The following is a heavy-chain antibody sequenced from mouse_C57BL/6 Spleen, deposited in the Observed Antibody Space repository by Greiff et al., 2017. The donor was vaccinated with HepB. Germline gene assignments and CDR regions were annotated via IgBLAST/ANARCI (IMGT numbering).Heavy chain of an antibody. V-gene: IGHV1-72*01. CDR1: GYTFTSYW. CDR3: ASQFITTVVFDY. Sequence: QVQLKQSGAELVKPGASVKLSCKASGYTFTSYWMHWVKQRPGRGLEWIGRIDPNSGGTKYNEKFKSKATLTVDKPSSTAYMQLSSLTSEDSAVYYCASQFITTVVFDYWGQGTTLTVSS. D-gene: IGHD1-1*01. J-gene: IGHJ2*01. CDR2: IDPNSGGT.